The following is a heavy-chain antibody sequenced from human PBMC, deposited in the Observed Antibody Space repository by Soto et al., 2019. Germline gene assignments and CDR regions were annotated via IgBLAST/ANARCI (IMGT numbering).Heavy chain of an antibody. CDR2: VYYSGST. J-gene: IGHJ5*02. Sequence: PSETLSLTCTVSGGSVSSSSYYWGWVRQPPGKGLEWIGSVYYSGSTYYNPSLKSRVTISVDTSKNQFSLKLSSVTAADTAVYYCARHHSSGWYEDWFDPWGQGTLVTVSS. CDR1: GGSVSSSSYY. V-gene: IGHV4-39*01. CDR3: ARHHSSGWYEDWFDP. D-gene: IGHD6-19*01.